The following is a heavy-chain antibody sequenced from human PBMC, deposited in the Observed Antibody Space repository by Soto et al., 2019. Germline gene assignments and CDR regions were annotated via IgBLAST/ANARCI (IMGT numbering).Heavy chain of an antibody. V-gene: IGHV1-18*01. CDR2: ISPYNGNT. J-gene: IGHJ2*01. Sequence: QVQLVQSGAEVKEPGASVKVSCKTSGYTFTSHGVYWVRQAPGQGLEWVGWISPYNGNTNYEQRLQGRVTLTTDTSTSTAYMELRSLRPDDTAVYYCGREAGDYDWYVDLWGRGTPVTVSS. CDR1: GYTFTSHG. D-gene: IGHD4-17*01. CDR3: GREAGDYDWYVDL.